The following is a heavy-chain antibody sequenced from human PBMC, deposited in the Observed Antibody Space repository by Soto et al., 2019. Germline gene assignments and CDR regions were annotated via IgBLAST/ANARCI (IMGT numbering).Heavy chain of an antibody. V-gene: IGHV3-30-3*01. Sequence: SLRLSCAASGFTFSSYAMHWVRQAPGKGLEWVAVISYDGSNKYYADSVKGRFTISRDNSKNTLYLQMNSLRAEDTAVYYCARDQSLLWFGELLTQYYYYGMDVWGQGTTVTV. CDR2: ISYDGSNK. J-gene: IGHJ6*02. CDR1: GFTFSSYA. D-gene: IGHD3-10*01. CDR3: ARDQSLLWFGELLTQYYYYGMDV.